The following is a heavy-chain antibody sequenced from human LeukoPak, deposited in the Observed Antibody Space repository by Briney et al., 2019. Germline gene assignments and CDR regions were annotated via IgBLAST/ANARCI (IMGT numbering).Heavy chain of an antibody. D-gene: IGHD2-2*01. J-gene: IGHJ1*01. Sequence: SETLSLTCTVSGGSISSYYWSWIRQAPGKGLDWIGYTYYRGSTIYNPSLKSRVTISVDTSKNQFSVRLSSVTAADTAVYYCAANSWYAYIQHWGQGTLVTVSS. CDR1: GGSISSYY. CDR3: AANSWYAYIQH. CDR2: TYYRGST. V-gene: IGHV4-59*08.